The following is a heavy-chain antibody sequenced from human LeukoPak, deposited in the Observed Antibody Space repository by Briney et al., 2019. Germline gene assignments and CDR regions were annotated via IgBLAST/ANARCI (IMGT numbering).Heavy chain of an antibody. D-gene: IGHD3-3*01. V-gene: IGHV3-21*01. CDR3: ASGSGSNYDFWSGYFNWFDP. Sequence: GGSLRLSCAASGFSFSNYAMSWVRQAPGKGLEWVSSISSSSSYIYYADSVKGRFTISRDNAKNSLYLQMNSLRAEDTAVYYCASGSGSNYDFWSGYFNWFDPWGQGTLVTVSS. CDR2: ISSSSSYI. CDR1: GFSFSNYA. J-gene: IGHJ5*02.